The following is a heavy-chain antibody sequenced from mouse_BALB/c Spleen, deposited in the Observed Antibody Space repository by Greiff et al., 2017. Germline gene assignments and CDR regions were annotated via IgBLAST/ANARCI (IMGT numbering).Heavy chain of an antibody. D-gene: IGHD2-4*01. J-gene: IGHJ4*01. CDR2: ISYDGSN. Sequence: DVKLQESGPGLVKPSQSLSLTCSVTGYSITSGYYWNWIRQFPGNKLEWMGYISYDGSNNYNPSLKNRISITRDTSKNQFFLKLNSVTTEDTATYYCARDYDYRYAMDYWGQGTSVTVSS. CDR3: ARDYDYRYAMDY. CDR1: GYSITSGYY. V-gene: IGHV3-6*02.